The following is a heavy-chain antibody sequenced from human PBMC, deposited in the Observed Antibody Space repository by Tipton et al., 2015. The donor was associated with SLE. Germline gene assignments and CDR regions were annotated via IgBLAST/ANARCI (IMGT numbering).Heavy chain of an antibody. Sequence: TLSLTCKVSGGSISSGGYFWSWIRQHPGKGLEWIGYIYYNGATHYNPSLRSRVTLSVDTSQNHFSLNLSSVTAADTAVYYCARAPLTAPYFDYWGQGALVTVAS. CDR1: GGSISSGGYF. D-gene: IGHD2-21*02. V-gene: IGHV4-31*03. CDR3: ARAPLTAPYFDY. J-gene: IGHJ4*02. CDR2: IYYNGAT.